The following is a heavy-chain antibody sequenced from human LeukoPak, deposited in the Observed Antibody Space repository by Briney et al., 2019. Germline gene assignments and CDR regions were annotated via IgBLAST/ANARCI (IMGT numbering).Heavy chain of an antibody. D-gene: IGHD3-10*01. J-gene: IGHJ4*02. V-gene: IGHV3-30*03. CDR1: GFTFRNYG. Sequence: GRSLRLSCAASGFTFRNYGMHWVRQAPGKGLEWVSIISYDGSNKYYADSVKGRFTISRDNSQSTLYLQMNSLRTEDTAIYFCATLRYGSGSYYADYWGRGTQVTVSS. CDR3: ATLRYGSGSYYADY. CDR2: ISYDGSNK.